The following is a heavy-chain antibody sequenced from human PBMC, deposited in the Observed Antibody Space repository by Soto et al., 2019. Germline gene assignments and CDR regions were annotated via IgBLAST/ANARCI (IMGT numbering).Heavy chain of an antibody. V-gene: IGHV4-59*08. CDR3: ACIFSGGYGYGFYYYGMDV. CDR2: IYYSGST. D-gene: IGHD5-18*01. Sequence: PSETLSLTCTVSGGSISGYYWSWIRQPPGKGLEWIGYIYYSGSTNYNPSLKSRVAISVDTSKNQFSLKLSSVTAADTAVYYCACIFSGGYGYGFYYYGMDVWGQGTTVTVSS. J-gene: IGHJ6*02. CDR1: GGSISGYY.